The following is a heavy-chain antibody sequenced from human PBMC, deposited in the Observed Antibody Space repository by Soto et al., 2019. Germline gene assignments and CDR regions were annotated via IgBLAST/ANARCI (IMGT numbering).Heavy chain of an antibody. CDR1: GGTFSSYT. CDR2: IIPILGIA. Sequence: QVQLVQSGAEVKKPGSSVKVSCKASGGTFSSYTISWVRQAPGQGLEWMGRIIPILGIANYAQKFQGRVTITADKSMSTAYMELSSLRSEDTAVYYCARDGEGQQLIDYWGQGTLVTVAS. J-gene: IGHJ4*02. V-gene: IGHV1-69*08. D-gene: IGHD6-13*01. CDR3: ARDGEGQQLIDY.